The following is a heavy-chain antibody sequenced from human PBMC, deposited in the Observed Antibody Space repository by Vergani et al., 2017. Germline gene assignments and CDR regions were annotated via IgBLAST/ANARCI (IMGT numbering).Heavy chain of an antibody. V-gene: IGHV1-2*02. CDR1: GYTFTSYY. D-gene: IGHD4-11*01. CDR3: ATSDDYRHYGPKPQLGGFFDY. CDR2: INPNSGGT. Sequence: QVQLVQSGAEVKKPGASVKVSCKASGYTFTSYYMHWVRQAPGQGLEWMGWINPNSGGTNYAQKFQGRVTMTRDTSISTAYMELSRLRSDDTAVYYCATSDDYRHYGPKPQLGGFFDYWGQGTLVTVSS. J-gene: IGHJ4*02.